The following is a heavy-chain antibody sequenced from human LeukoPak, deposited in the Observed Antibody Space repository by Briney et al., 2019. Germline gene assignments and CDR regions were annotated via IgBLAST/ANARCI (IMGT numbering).Heavy chain of an antibody. CDR3: AKDKYYDVLTGYYDY. D-gene: IGHD3-9*01. Sequence: GGSLRLSCAASGFSFDDYAMHWVRQAPGKGLEWVSVISWVGGSRGYADSVKGRFTISRDNAKNSLYLQMNSLRAEDTALYYCAKDKYYDVLTGYYDYWGQGTLVTVSS. V-gene: IGHV3-9*01. CDR2: ISWVGGSR. J-gene: IGHJ4*02. CDR1: GFSFDDYA.